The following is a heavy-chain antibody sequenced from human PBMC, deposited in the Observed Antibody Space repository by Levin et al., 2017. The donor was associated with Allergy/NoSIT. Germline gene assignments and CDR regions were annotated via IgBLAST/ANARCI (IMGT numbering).Heavy chain of an antibody. CDR1: GFTFSDAW. Sequence: LSLPCAGSGFTFSDAWMSWVRQAPGKGLEWVGRIKSKSDGGTTEDAAPVKGRFTISRDDSKNTLYLQMNSLKTEDTAVYYCTTEIRWSPVDLDHWGQGTLVTVST. J-gene: IGHJ4*02. CDR3: TTEIRWSPVDLDH. D-gene: IGHD4-23*01. CDR2: IKSKSDGGTT. V-gene: IGHV3-15*01.